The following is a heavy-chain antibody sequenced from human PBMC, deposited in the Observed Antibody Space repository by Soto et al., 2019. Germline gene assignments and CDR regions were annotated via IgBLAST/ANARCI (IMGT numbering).Heavy chain of an antibody. J-gene: IGHJ5*02. CDR1: GYTFTSYD. CDR2: MNPNSGNT. Sequence: GASVKVSCKDSGYTFTSYDINWVRQATGQGLEWMGWMNPNSGNTGYAQKFQGRVTMTRNTSISTAYMELSSLRSEDTAVYYCARGITIFGVAPPWGQGTLVTVSS. V-gene: IGHV1-8*01. CDR3: ARGITIFGVAPP. D-gene: IGHD3-3*01.